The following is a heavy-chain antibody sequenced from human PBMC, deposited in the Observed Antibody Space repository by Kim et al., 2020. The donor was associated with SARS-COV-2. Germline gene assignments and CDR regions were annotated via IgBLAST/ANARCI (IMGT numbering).Heavy chain of an antibody. J-gene: IGHJ6*02. Sequence: SETLSLTCAVYGGSFSGYYWSWIRQPPGKGLEWIGEINHSGSTNYKPSLKSRVTISVDTSKNQFSLKLGSVTAADTAVYYCARGRIMVRGVTSRYYYYGMDVWGQGTTVTVSS. V-gene: IGHV4-34*01. CDR2: INHSGST. CDR3: ARGRIMVRGVTSRYYYYGMDV. D-gene: IGHD3-10*01. CDR1: GGSFSGYY.